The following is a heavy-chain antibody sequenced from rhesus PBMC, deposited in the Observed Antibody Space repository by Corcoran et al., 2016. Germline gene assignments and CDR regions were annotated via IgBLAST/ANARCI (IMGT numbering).Heavy chain of an antibody. CDR3: ARLNCSGTYCRSAWNYFDN. D-gene: IGHD2-15*01. CDR1: GGSISGGSG. V-gene: IGHV4S7*01. CDR2: FYTGSGNT. J-gene: IGHJ4*01. Sequence: QVQLQESGPGLLKPSETLSLTCTVSGGSISGGSGWGWIRQPPGKGPGWIGSFYTGSGNTYSSPSLKSRATISRDTSKNQFSLKLTSVTAADTAVYYCARLNCSGTYCRSAWNYFDNWGQGVLVTVSS.